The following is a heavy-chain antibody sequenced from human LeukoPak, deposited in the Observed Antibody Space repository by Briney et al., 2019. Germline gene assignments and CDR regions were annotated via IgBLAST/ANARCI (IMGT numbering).Heavy chain of an antibody. CDR3: ARGSAGTHRIYYYMDV. CDR2: ISSSSSTI. J-gene: IGHJ6*03. V-gene: IGHV3-48*01. Sequence: QSGGSLRLSCAASGFTFSSYSMNWVRQAPGKGLEWVSYISSSSSTIYYADSVKGRFTISRDNAKNSLYLQMNSLRAEDTAVYYCARGSAGTHRIYYYMDVWGKGTTVTVSS. D-gene: IGHD1-14*01. CDR1: GFTFSSYS.